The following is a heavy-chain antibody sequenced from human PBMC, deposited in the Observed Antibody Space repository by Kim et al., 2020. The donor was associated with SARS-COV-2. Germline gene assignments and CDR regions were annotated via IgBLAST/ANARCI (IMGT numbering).Heavy chain of an antibody. Sequence: GGSLRLSCAASGFTFDDYAMHWVRQAPGKGLEWVSLISGDGGSTYYADSVKGRFTISRDNSKNSLYLQMNSLRTEDTALYYCAKDPVQADYYGSGSYFDYWGQGTLFTVSS. V-gene: IGHV3-43*02. J-gene: IGHJ4*02. CDR1: GFTFDDYA. D-gene: IGHD3-10*01. CDR3: AKDPVQADYYGSGSYFDY. CDR2: ISGDGGST.